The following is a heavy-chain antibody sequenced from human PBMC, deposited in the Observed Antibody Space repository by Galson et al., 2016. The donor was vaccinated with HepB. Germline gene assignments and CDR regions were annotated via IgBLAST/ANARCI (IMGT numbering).Heavy chain of an antibody. CDR2: ISGSGDRT. J-gene: IGHJ6*02. Sequence: SLRLSCAASGFTFSSYAMTWVRQAPGKGLEWVSAISGSGDRTYYADSVQGRFTISRDNSKKTLYVQMNSPRAEDTALYYCAKSFGSGRSSFYAMDVWAQGTPVTVS. D-gene: IGHD3-10*01. CDR1: GFTFSSYA. CDR3: AKSFGSGRSSFYAMDV. V-gene: IGHV3-23*01.